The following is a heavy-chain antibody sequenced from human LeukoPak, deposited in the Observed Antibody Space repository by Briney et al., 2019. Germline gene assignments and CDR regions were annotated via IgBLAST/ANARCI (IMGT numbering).Heavy chain of an antibody. V-gene: IGHV3-23*01. D-gene: IGHD6-6*01. CDR3: AKAQFECSSSSSLDY. CDR1: GFTFSSYA. Sequence: GGSLRLSCAASGFTFSSYAMSWVRQAPGKGLEWVSAISGSDGSTYYADPVKGRFTISRDNSKNTLYLQMNSLRAEDTAVYYCAKAQFECSSSSSLDYWGQRTLVTVSS. J-gene: IGHJ4*02. CDR2: ISGSDGST.